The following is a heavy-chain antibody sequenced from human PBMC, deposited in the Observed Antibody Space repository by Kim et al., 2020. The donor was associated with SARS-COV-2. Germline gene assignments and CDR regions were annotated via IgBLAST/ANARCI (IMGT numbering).Heavy chain of an antibody. V-gene: IGHV1-8*01. Sequence: AQTFQGRVTETRNTSSSTAYMELSSLRSEDTAVYYCARWSSSSYYFDYWGQGTRVTVSS. J-gene: IGHJ4*02. CDR3: ARWSSSSYYFDY. D-gene: IGHD6-6*01.